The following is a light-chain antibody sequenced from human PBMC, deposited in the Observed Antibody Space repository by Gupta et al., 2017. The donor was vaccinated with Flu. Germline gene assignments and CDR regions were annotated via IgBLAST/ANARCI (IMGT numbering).Light chain of an antibody. V-gene: IGKV4-1*01. J-gene: IGKJ4*01. CDR2: WAS. CDR3: QQYYNTPFT. CDR1: QSVLYSSNNKNY. Sequence: SLGERATINCKSSQSVLYSSNNKNYLAWYQQKPGQSPKLLIYWASTRESGVPDRFSGSGSGTDFTLTISSLQAEDVAVYYCQQYYNTPFTFGRGTTVEIK.